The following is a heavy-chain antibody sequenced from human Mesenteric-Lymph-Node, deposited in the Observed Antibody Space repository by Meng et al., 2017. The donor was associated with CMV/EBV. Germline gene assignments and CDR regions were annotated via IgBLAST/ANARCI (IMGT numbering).Heavy chain of an antibody. CDR1: GGSISSGGCY. V-gene: IGHV4-31*02. J-gene: IGHJ4*02. CDR3: ARDNDGYNSVDY. Sequence: VSGGSISSGGCYWSWIRQHPGKGLEWIGYIYYSGSTYYSPSLQSRVTISVDTSKNQFSLRLNSVTAADTAVYYCARDNDGYNSVDYWGQGTLVTVSS. CDR2: IYYSGST. D-gene: IGHD5-24*01.